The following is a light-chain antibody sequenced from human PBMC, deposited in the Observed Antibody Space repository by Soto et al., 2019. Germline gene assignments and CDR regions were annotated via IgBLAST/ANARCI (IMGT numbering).Light chain of an antibody. CDR1: QGISSY. V-gene: IGKV1-9*01. J-gene: IGKJ3*01. CDR3: QQLNNFPLT. Sequence: DLQLTQSPSFLSASVGDRVTITCRASQGISSYLAWYQQKPGKAPKLLIYAASTLQSGVPSRFSGSGSGTEFTLTISSLQPEDFATYFCQQLNNFPLTFGPGTKVDIK. CDR2: AAS.